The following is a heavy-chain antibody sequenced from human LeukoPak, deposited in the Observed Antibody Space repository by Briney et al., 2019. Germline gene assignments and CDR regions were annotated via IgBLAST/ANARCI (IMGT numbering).Heavy chain of an antibody. V-gene: IGHV3-48*03. D-gene: IGHD6-19*01. J-gene: IGHJ4*02. CDR2: ISSSGSTI. CDR1: GFTFSSYE. Sequence: PGGSLRLSCAASGFTFSSYEMNWVRQAPGKGLEWVSYISSSGSTIYYADSVKGRFTISRDNAKNSLYLQMNSLRAEDTAAYYCARGYSSGWYAGPTFDYWGQGTLVTVSS. CDR3: ARGYSSGWYAGPTFDY.